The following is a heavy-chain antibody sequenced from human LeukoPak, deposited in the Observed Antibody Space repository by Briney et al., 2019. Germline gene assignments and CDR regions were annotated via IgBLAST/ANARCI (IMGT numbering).Heavy chain of an antibody. J-gene: IGHJ4*02. CDR1: GGSISSSSYY. CDR3: ARSGYNSYYFDY. V-gene: IGHV4-39*01. CDR2: IYYSGST. D-gene: IGHD5-24*01. Sequence: SETLSLTCTVSGGSISSSSYYWGWIRQPPGKGLEWIGSIYYSGSTYYNPSLKSRVTISVDTSKNQFSLKLSSVTAADTAVYYCARSGYNSYYFDYWGQGTLVTVSS.